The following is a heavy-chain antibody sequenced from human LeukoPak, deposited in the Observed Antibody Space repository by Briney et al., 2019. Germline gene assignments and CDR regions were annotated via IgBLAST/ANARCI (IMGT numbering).Heavy chain of an antibody. J-gene: IGHJ4*02. CDR1: GFTFSSYA. CDR3: AKEIWFGYPPY. V-gene: IGHV3-23*01. CDR2: ITGSGDDT. D-gene: IGHD3-10*01. Sequence: GGSLRLSCAASGFTFSSYAMSWVRQAPGKGLEWVSAITGSGDDTYNADSVKGRFTISRDNSKNTLYLQMNSLRAEDTAVYYCAKEIWFGYPPYWGQGTLVTVSS.